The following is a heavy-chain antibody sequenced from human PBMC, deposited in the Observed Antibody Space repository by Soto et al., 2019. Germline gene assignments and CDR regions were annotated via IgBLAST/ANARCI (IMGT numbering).Heavy chain of an antibody. V-gene: IGHV3-7*03. CDR1: GFTFSDYW. D-gene: IGHD2-21*02. Sequence: GGSLRLSCAVSGFTFSDYWMSWVRQAPGKGLEWVANIKQDGNEKYYVDSVKGRFTISRDNAKNSLYLQMNSLRAEDTAVYYCTRDLAPGIPRGLDVWGQGITVTVSS. J-gene: IGHJ6*02. CDR2: IKQDGNEK. CDR3: TRDLAPGIPRGLDV.